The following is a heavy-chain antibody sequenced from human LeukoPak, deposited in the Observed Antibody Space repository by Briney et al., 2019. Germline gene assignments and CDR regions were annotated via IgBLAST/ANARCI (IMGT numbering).Heavy chain of an antibody. D-gene: IGHD6-13*01. CDR2: ISSSGSTI. Sequence: PGGSLRLSCAASGFTFSSYAMSWVRQAPGKGLEWVSYISSSGSTIYYADSVKGRFTISRDNAKNSLYLQMNSLRAEDTAVYYCARSPAGSWYNWFDPWGQGTLVTVSS. CDR3: ARSPAGSWYNWFDP. J-gene: IGHJ5*02. V-gene: IGHV3-48*04. CDR1: GFTFSSYA.